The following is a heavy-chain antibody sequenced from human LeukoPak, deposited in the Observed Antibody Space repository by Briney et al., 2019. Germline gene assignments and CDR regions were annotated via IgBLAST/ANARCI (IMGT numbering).Heavy chain of an antibody. CDR1: GFTVSSNY. Sequence: GGSLRLSCAAPGFTVSSNYMSWVRQAPGKGLEWVSVIYSGGSTYYADSVKGRFTISRDNSKNTLYLQMNSLRAEDTAVYYCASRDAMVRGVINDYWGQGTLVTVSS. CDR2: IYSGGST. J-gene: IGHJ4*02. V-gene: IGHV3-66*01. CDR3: ASRDAMVRGVINDY. D-gene: IGHD3-10*01.